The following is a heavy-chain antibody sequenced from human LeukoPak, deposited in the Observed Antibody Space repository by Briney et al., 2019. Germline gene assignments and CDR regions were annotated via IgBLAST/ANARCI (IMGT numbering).Heavy chain of an antibody. CDR2: ISSSGSTI. V-gene: IGHV3-48*04. Sequence: PGGSLRLSCAASGFSFSSYWMSWVRQAPGKGLEWVSYISSSGSTIYYADSVKGRFTISRDNAKNSLYLQMNSLRAEDTAVYYSARVGGGSCYDYWGQGTLVTVSS. CDR1: GFSFSSYW. CDR3: ARVGGGSCYDY. J-gene: IGHJ4*02. D-gene: IGHD2-15*01.